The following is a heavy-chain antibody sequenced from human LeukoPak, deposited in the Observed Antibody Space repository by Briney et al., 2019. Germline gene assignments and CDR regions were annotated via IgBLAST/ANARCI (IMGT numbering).Heavy chain of an antibody. V-gene: IGHV3-30*04. CDR1: GFTFSSYV. D-gene: IGHD3-9*01. CDR3: ARDLRDYDILTGYHNYFDY. Sequence: PGGSLRLSCAASGFTFSSYVMNWVRQAPGKGLEWVAVISYAGTNKYYADSVKGRFTISRDNAKNSLYLQMNSLRAEDTAVYYCARDLRDYDILTGYHNYFDYWGQGTLVTVSS. J-gene: IGHJ4*02. CDR2: ISYAGTNK.